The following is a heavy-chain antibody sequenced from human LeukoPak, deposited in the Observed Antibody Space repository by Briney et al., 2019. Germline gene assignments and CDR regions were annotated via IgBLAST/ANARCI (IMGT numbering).Heavy chain of an antibody. CDR2: IDYSGSTNYNPS. V-gene: IGHV4-59*08. Sequence: SETLSLTCTVSGASINSYYWSWIRQPPGKGLEWIGYIDYSGSTNYNPSNYNPSLKSRVTISVDTSNIKFSLKLTSLTAADTAVYYCTRHLYGDGVFDIWGQGSMVTVSS. CDR1: GASINSYY. J-gene: IGHJ3*02. CDR3: TRHLYGDGVFDI. D-gene: IGHD4-17*01.